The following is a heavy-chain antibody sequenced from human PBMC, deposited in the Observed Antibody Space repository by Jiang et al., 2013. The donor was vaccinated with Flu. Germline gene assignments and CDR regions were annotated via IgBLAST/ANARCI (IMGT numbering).Heavy chain of an antibody. D-gene: IGHD6-6*01. V-gene: IGHV3-23*04. J-gene: IGHJ4*02. CDR3: AREYSSSSAY. CDR2: IGASGNKT. CDR1: GFTFSSSD. Sequence: VQLVESGGGLVQPGGSLRLSCAASGFTFSSSDMSWVRQAPGEGLEWVAGIGASGNKTYYAVSVKGRFTISRDNSKNTVYLQMNSLRAEDTAVYYCAREYSSSSAYWGQGTRVTVSS.